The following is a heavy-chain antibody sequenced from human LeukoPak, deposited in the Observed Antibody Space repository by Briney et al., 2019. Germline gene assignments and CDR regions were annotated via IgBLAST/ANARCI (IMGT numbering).Heavy chain of an antibody. CDR2: ISSSSSYI. J-gene: IGHJ4*02. Sequence: GGSLRLSCAASGFTFSSYSMNWVRQAPGKGLEWVSSISSSSSYIYYADSVKGRFTISRDNAKTSLYLQMNSLRAEDTAVYYCARDMSGTMVREEYSFDYWGQGTLVTVSS. D-gene: IGHD3-10*01. V-gene: IGHV3-21*01. CDR3: ARDMSGTMVREEYSFDY. CDR1: GFTFSSYS.